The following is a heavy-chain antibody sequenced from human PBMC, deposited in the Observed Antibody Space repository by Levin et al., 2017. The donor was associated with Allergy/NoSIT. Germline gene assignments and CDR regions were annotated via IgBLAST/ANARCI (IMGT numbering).Heavy chain of an antibody. CDR2: ISSSSSYI. V-gene: IGHV3-21*01. Sequence: GESLKISCAASGFTFSSYSMNWVRQAPGKGLEWVSSISSSSSYIYYADSVKGRFTISRDNAKNSLYLQMNSLRAEDTAVYYCASRSLAIADAFDIWGQGTMVTVSS. J-gene: IGHJ3*02. D-gene: IGHD2-2*03. CDR1: GFTFSSYS. CDR3: ASRSLAIADAFDI.